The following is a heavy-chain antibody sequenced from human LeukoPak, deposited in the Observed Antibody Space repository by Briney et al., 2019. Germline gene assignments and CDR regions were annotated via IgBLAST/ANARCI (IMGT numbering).Heavy chain of an antibody. CDR1: GFTFSIYA. Sequence: GGSLRLSCAASGFTFSIYAMSWVRQAPGKGLEWVSAISGSGGTTYYADSVKGRFTISRDNSKNTLYLQMNSLRAEDTAVYYCAKDSAGLELPHFDYWGQGTLVTVSS. V-gene: IGHV3-23*01. J-gene: IGHJ4*02. CDR2: ISGSGGTT. D-gene: IGHD1-7*01. CDR3: AKDSAGLELPHFDY.